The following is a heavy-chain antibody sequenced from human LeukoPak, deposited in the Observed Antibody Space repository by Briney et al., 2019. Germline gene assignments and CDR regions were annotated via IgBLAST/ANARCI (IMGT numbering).Heavy chain of an antibody. CDR3: AREVSLAVVTPDDAFDI. CDR2: ISDSGGTT. D-gene: IGHD4-23*01. J-gene: IGHJ3*02. Sequence: GGSLRLSCAASGFTFSTYAMSWVRQAPGKGLEWVSGISDSGGTTYYADSVKGRFTISRDNSKSTLYLQMNSLRAEDTAVYYCAREVSLAVVTPDDAFDIWGQGTMVTVSS. V-gene: IGHV3-23*01. CDR1: GFTFSTYA.